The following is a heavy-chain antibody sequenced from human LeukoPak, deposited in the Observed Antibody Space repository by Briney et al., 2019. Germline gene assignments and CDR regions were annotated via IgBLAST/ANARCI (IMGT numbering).Heavy chain of an antibody. CDR3: ATSHDVKTAPYDL. CDR1: GGSISSYY. CDR2: IFTSGWT. V-gene: IGHV4-4*09. Sequence: PSETLSLTCTVSGGSISSYYWSWVRQSPGKGLEWIGYIFTSGWTDYNPSLKSRVTMSVDTSKNQLSMELRFLTAADTAVYYCATSHDVKTAPYDLWGQGTLATVSS. J-gene: IGHJ5*02. D-gene: IGHD2-21*01.